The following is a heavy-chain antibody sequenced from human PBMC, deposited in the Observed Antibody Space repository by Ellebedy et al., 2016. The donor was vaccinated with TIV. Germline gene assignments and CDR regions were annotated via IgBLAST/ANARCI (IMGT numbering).Heavy chain of an antibody. V-gene: IGHV4-4*02. Sequence: MPSETLSLTCAVSGGSIRSSNWWSWIRQPPGKGLEWIGEINHSGSTNYNPSLKSRVTISVDTSKNQFSLKLCSVTAADTAVHYCARGRYSYGRYYYYYDGMDVWGQGTTVTVSS. D-gene: IGHD5-18*01. CDR3: ARGRYSYGRYYYYYDGMDV. CDR1: GGSIRSSNW. CDR2: INHSGST. J-gene: IGHJ6*02.